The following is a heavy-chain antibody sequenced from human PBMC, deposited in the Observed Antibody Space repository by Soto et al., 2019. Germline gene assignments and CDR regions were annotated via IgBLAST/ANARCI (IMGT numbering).Heavy chain of an antibody. CDR1: GGSISSYY. CDR3: AHSGGYSWGWFDP. D-gene: IGHD1-26*01. V-gene: IGHV4-59*01. J-gene: IGHJ5*02. Sequence: QVQLQESGPGLVKPSETLSLTCTVSGGSISSYYWSWIRQPPGKGLEWIGYIYDSGSTNYNPALKSRVTISVDTSKYQFSLTLNSVTAADTAVYYCAHSGGYSWGWFDPWGQGTLVTVSS. CDR2: IYDSGST.